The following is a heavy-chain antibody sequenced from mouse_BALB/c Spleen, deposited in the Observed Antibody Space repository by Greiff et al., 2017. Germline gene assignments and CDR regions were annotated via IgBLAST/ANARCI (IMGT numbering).Heavy chain of an antibody. D-gene: IGHD4-1*01. CDR3: AQTGTRFAY. Sequence: VQLKESGPGLVKPSQSLSLTCSVTGYSITSGYYWNWIRQFPGNKLEWMGYISYDGSNNYNPSLKNRISITRDTSKNQFFLKLNSVTTEDTATYYCAQTGTRFAYWGQGTLVTVSA. J-gene: IGHJ3*01. CDR2: ISYDGSN. CDR1: GYSITSGYY. V-gene: IGHV3-6*02.